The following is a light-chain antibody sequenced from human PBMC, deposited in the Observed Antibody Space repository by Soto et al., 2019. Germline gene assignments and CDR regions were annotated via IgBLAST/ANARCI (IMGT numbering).Light chain of an antibody. J-gene: IGKJ1*01. V-gene: IGKV1-5*03. Sequence: DIQMTQSPSTLSASVGDRVTITCRASQSISSWLAWYQQKPGKAPKLLIYKASSLESGVPSRFSGSGSGTEDTLTISRLEPDDFATYDCQQYNGTFGQGTKVEIK. CDR3: QQYNGT. CDR1: QSISSW. CDR2: KAS.